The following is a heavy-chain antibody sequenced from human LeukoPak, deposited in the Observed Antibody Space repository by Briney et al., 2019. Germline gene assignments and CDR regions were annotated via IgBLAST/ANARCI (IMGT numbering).Heavy chain of an antibody. CDR1: GGSISSSY. V-gene: IGHV4-59*01. CDR2: ISYSGGT. J-gene: IGHJ4*02. CDR3: ARGRSGGLVTLDY. D-gene: IGHD2-21*02. Sequence: SETLSLTCTVSGGSISSSYWSWIRQPPGKGLEWIGYISYSGGTNCNPSLRSRVTISVDTSKNQFSLKLTSVTAADTAVYYCARGRSGGLVTLDYWGQGTLVTVSS.